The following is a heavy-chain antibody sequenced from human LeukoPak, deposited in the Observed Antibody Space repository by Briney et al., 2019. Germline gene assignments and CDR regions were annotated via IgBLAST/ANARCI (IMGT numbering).Heavy chain of an antibody. CDR2: TYYRSKWYN. CDR3: ARVINYDSSGYRYFFDY. Sequence: PSQTLSLTCAISGDSVSSNSAAWNWIRQSPSSGLEWLGRTYYRSKWYNDYAVSVKSRITINPDTSKNQFSLQLNSVTPEDTAVYYCARVINYDSSGYRYFFDYWGQGTLVTVYS. J-gene: IGHJ4*02. CDR1: GDSVSSNSAA. V-gene: IGHV6-1*01. D-gene: IGHD3-22*01.